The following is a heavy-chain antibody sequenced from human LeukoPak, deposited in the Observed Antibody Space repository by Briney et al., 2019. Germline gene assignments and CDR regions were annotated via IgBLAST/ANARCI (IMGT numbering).Heavy chain of an antibody. D-gene: IGHD3-3*01. CDR1: GFTFSSYG. Sequence: GGSLRLSCAASGFTFSSYGMHWVRQAPGKGLEWVAVISYDGSNKYYADSVKGRFTISRDNSKNTLYLQMNSLRAEDTAVYYCAKGGFWDGLQDFDYWGQGTLVTVPS. J-gene: IGHJ4*02. CDR3: AKGGFWDGLQDFDY. V-gene: IGHV3-30*18. CDR2: ISYDGSNK.